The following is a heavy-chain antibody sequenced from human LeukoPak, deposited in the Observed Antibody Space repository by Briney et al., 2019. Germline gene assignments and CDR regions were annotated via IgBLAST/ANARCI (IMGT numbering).Heavy chain of an antibody. CDR2: IRYDGSNK. CDR1: GFTFSSYG. D-gene: IGHD4-23*01. V-gene: IGHV3-30*02. CDR3: ARDYGGSSPFDY. J-gene: IGHJ4*02. Sequence: PGGSLRLSCAASGFTFSSYGMHWVRQAPGKGLEWVAFIRYDGSNKYYADSVKGRFTISRDNAKNSLYLQMNSLRAEDTAVHYCARDYGGSSPFDYWGQGTLVTVSS.